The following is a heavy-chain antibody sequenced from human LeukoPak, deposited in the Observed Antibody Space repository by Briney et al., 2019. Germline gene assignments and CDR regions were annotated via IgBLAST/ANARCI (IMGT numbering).Heavy chain of an antibody. CDR1: GFTFSSYA. CDR3: VKKGQADDYGNPD. J-gene: IGHJ4*02. V-gene: IGHV3-23*01. Sequence: GSLRLSCAASGFTFSSYAMSWVRQAPGKGLEWVSAISGSGGSTYYADSVKGRFTISRDNSKNTLYLQMNSLRAEDTAVYYCVKKGQADDYGNPDWGQGALVTVSP. CDR2: ISGSGGST. D-gene: IGHD4-17*01.